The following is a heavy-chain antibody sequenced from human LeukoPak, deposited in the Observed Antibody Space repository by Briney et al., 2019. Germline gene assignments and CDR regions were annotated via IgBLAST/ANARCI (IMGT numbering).Heavy chain of an antibody. CDR2: IYSGGGT. D-gene: IGHD4-17*01. CDR3: ANDDYGDGHSGAPCPH. CDR1: GFTVSSNY. V-gene: IGHV3-53*01. Sequence: GGSLRLSCAVSGFTVSSNYMSWVRQAPGKGLEWVSVIYSGGGTHYADSVEGRFTISRDNSKNTLYLQMNSLRAEDTAVYFCANDDYGDGHSGAPCPHWGQGTLVTVSS. J-gene: IGHJ4*02.